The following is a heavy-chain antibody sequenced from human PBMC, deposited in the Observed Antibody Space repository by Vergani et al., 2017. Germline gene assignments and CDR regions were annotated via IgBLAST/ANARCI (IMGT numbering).Heavy chain of an antibody. Sequence: EVPLVESGGGLVQPGGSLRLSCAASGFTFSSYEMHWVRQATGKGLEWVSAIGTAGDTYYPGSVKGRFTITRENAKNSLYLQMNSLRAGDTAVYYCARGSGGTYDYGMDVWGQGTTVTVSS. CDR1: GFTFSSYE. CDR2: IGTAGDT. J-gene: IGHJ6*02. CDR3: ARGSGGTYDYGMDV. V-gene: IGHV3-13*04. D-gene: IGHD2-15*01.